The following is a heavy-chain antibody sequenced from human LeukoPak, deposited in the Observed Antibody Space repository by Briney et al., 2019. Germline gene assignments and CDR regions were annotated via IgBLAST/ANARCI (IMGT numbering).Heavy chain of an antibody. Sequence: PSETLSLTCTVSGGSISSYYWTWIRQPPGMGLEWIGYIYYSGSSNYNPSLKSRVTISVDTSKNQFSLKLSSVTAADTAVYYCARVGSYLVYYDAFDIWGQGTMVTVSS. D-gene: IGHD1-26*01. CDR2: IYYSGSS. J-gene: IGHJ3*02. CDR3: ARVGSYLVYYDAFDI. V-gene: IGHV4-59*01. CDR1: GGSISSYY.